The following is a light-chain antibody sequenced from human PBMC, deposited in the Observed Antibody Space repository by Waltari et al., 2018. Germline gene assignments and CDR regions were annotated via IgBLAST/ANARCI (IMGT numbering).Light chain of an antibody. J-gene: IGKJ4*01. V-gene: IGKV3-20*01. CDR3: QHYGRSPPNT. CDR1: QSLRNNY. CDR2: GVS. Sequence: EFVLTQSPAILSLSPGERVTLSCRASQSLRNNYLAWFQQKPGQAPRLLISGVSSRATGIPDRFSGSGSGTDFTLTISRLEPEDFAVYYCQHYGRSPPNTFGGGTKVEIK.